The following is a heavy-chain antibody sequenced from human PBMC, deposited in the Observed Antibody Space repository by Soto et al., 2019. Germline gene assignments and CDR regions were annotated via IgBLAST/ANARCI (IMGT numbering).Heavy chain of an antibody. V-gene: IGHV1-18*04. Sequence: GASVKVSCKASGYTFTSYGISWVRQAPGQGLEWMGWISAYNGNTNYAQKLQGRVTMTTDTSTSTAYMELRSLRSDDTAVYYCARDMRGYCSSTSCSDPYNWNYGCDYWGQGTLVTVSS. CDR3: ARDMRGYCSSTSCSDPYNWNYGCDY. J-gene: IGHJ4*02. CDR2: ISAYNGNT. CDR1: GYTFTSYG. D-gene: IGHD2-2*01.